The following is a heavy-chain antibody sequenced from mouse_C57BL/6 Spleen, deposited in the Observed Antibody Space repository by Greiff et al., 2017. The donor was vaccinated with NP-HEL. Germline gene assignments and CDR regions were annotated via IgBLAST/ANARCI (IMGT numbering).Heavy chain of an antibody. CDR1: GYTFTSYW. V-gene: IGHV1-5*01. Sequence: EVQLQQSGTVLARPGASVKMSCKTSGYTFTSYWMHWVKQRPGQGLEWIGAIYPGNSDTSYNPKFKGKATLTAVTSASTAYMALSSLTTEDSAVYDFTGGYGNYFDFDYWGQGTTLTVSS. J-gene: IGHJ2*01. CDR3: TGGYGNYFDFDY. D-gene: IGHD2-10*02. CDR2: IYPGNSDT.